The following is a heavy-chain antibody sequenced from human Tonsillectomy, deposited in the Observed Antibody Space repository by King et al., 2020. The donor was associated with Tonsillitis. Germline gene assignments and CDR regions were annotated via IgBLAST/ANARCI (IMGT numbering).Heavy chain of an antibody. V-gene: IGHV3-48*01. CDR3: ARDNDWAFDF. J-gene: IGHJ4*02. CDR1: GFPFSSYS. CDR2: GTRDSSII. D-gene: IGHD1-1*01. Sequence: VQLVESGGGLVQPGGSLRLSCSASGFPFSSYSVNWVRQAPGKGLEWISYGTRDSSIISYADSVKGRFTLSRDNARDSMHRQMNSLRAEDTAVYFCARDNDWAFDFWGQGILVTVAS.